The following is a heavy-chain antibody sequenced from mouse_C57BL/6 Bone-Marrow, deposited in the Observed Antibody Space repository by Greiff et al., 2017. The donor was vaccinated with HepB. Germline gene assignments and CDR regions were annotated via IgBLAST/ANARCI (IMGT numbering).Heavy chain of an antibody. Sequence: EVQLQQSGPELVKPGASVKISCKASGYTFTDYYMNWVKQSHGKSLEWIGDINPNNGGTSYNQKFKGKATLTVDKSSSTAYMELRSLTSEDSAVYYCASNDGYWYFDVWGTGTTVTVSS. V-gene: IGHV1-26*01. CDR3: ASNDGYWYFDV. J-gene: IGHJ1*03. CDR2: INPNNGGT. D-gene: IGHD2-3*01. CDR1: GYTFTDYY.